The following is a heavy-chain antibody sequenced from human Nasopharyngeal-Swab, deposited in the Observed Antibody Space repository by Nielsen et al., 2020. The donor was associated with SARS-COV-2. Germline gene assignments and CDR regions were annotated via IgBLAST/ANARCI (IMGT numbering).Heavy chain of an antibody. D-gene: IGHD3-10*01. CDR3: ARGAPYTMVRGVITFQYYYYYMDV. V-gene: IGHV1-8*01. Sequence: WVRQAPGQGLEWMGWMNPNSGNTGYAQKFQGRVTMTRNTSISTAYMELSSLRSEDTAVYYCARGAPYTMVRGVITFQYYYYYMDVWGKGTTVTVFS. CDR2: MNPNSGNT. J-gene: IGHJ6*03.